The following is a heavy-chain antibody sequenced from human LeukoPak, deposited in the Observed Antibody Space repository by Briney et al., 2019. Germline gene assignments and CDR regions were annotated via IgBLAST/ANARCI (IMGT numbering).Heavy chain of an antibody. D-gene: IGHD1-1*01. J-gene: IGHJ6*02. V-gene: IGHV3-21*01. CDR1: GFTFSSYS. CDR2: ISTSSSYK. Sequence: PGGSLRLSCAASGFTFSSYSMNWVRQAPGKGLEWVSSISTSSSYKYYADSVKGRFTISRDNAKNSLYLQMNSLRAEDTAVYYCARGTDYYYGMDVWGQGTLVTVSS. CDR3: ARGTDYYYGMDV.